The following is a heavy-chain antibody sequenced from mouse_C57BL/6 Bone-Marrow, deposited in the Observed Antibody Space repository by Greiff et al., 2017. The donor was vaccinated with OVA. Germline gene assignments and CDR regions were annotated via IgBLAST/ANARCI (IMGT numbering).Heavy chain of an antibody. CDR1: GYTFTDYY. CDR2: INTNNGGT. V-gene: IGHV1-26*01. D-gene: IGHD2-2*01. Sequence: VKLQQSGPELVKPGASVKISCKASGYTFTDYYMNWVKQSHGKSLEWIGDINTNNGGTSYNQKFKGKATLTVDKSSSTAYMELRSLTSEDSSVYYCARWLQRNWYFDVWGTGTTVTVSS. CDR3: ARWLQRNWYFDV. J-gene: IGHJ1*03.